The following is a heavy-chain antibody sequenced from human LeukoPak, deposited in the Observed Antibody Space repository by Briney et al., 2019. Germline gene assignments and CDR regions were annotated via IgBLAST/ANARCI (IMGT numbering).Heavy chain of an antibody. CDR3: ARAVSGRFDY. Sequence: SETLSLTCTVSGGSISSGDYYWSWIRQPPGKGLEWIGYIYYSGSTYYNPSLKSRVTISVDTSKNQFSLNLSSVTAADTAIYYCARAVSGRFDYWGQGTLVTVSS. J-gene: IGHJ4*02. D-gene: IGHD6-19*01. CDR2: IYYSGST. V-gene: IGHV4-30-4*01. CDR1: GGSISSGDYY.